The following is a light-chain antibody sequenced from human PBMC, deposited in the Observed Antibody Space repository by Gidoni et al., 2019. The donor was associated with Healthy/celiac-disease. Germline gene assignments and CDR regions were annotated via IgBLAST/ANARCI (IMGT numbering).Light chain of an antibody. CDR3: QQRSNWPT. CDR2: DAS. Sequence: EIVLTQSPATLSWSPGERATLSCRASQSVSSYLAWYHQKPGQAPRPLIYDASHRATGIPARFSDSGSGTDFTLTISSLEPEDFAVYYCQQRSNWPTFGQGTRLEIK. V-gene: IGKV3-11*01. CDR1: QSVSSY. J-gene: IGKJ5*01.